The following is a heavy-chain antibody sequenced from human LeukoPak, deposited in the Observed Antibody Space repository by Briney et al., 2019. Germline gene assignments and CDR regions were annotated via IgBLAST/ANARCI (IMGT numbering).Heavy chain of an antibody. V-gene: IGHV1-2*02. CDR2: INPNSGDT. D-gene: IGHD3-16*01. Sequence: ASVKISCKASGYIFTGYYMHWVRQAPGQGLEWMGWINPNSGDTNYAQKFQGRVTMTRDTSISTAYMELSRLRSDDTAVYYCARVRYRLAETYIDYWGQGTLVTVSS. J-gene: IGHJ4*02. CDR3: ARVRYRLAETYIDY. CDR1: GYIFTGYY.